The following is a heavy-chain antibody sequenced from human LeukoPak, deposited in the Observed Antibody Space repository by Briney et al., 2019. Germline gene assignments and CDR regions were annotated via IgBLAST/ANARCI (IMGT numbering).Heavy chain of an antibody. CDR1: GFTFSSYG. D-gene: IGHD7-27*01. CDR2: IWYDGSNK. V-gene: IGHV3-33*01. CDR3: ARLHLGIGHFYGMDV. J-gene: IGHJ6*02. Sequence: GGSLRLSCAASGFTFSSYGMHWVRQAPGKGLEWVAVIWYDGSNKYYADSVKGRFTISRDNSKNTLYLQMNSLRAEDTAVYYCARLHLGIGHFYGMDVWGQGTTVTVSS.